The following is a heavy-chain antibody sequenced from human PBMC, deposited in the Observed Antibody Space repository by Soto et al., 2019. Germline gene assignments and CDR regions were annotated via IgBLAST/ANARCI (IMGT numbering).Heavy chain of an antibody. Sequence: PGGSLRLSCAASGFTFSSYWMHWVRQAPGKGLVWVSRINSDGSSTSYADSVKGRFTISRDNAKNTLYLQMNSLRAEDKAVYYCASTYSRRWYNPAEYFQHWGQGTLVTAPQ. CDR2: INSDGSST. V-gene: IGHV3-74*01. D-gene: IGHD6-13*01. J-gene: IGHJ1*01. CDR3: ASTYSRRWYNPAEYFQH. CDR1: GFTFSSYW.